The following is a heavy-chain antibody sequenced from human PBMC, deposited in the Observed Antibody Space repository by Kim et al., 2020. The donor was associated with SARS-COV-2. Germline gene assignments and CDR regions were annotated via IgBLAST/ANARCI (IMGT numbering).Heavy chain of an antibody. D-gene: IGHD1-26*01. CDR2: IIPIFGTA. J-gene: IGHJ6*02. CDR3: ARAEVGATSMNYYYYYGMDV. V-gene: IGHV1-69*13. CDR1: GGTFSSYA. Sequence: SVKVPCKASGGTFSSYAISWVRQAPGQGLEWMGGIIPIFGTANYAQKFQGRVTITADESTNTAYMELSSLRSEDTAVYYCARAEVGATSMNYYYYYGMDVWGQGTTVTVSS.